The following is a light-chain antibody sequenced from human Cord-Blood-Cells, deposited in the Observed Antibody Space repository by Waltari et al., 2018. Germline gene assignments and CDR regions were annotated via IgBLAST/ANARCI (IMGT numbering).Light chain of an antibody. CDR3: SSYASSSTLV. J-gene: IGLJ2*01. CDR2: DVS. CDR1: SSDVGGYNY. V-gene: IGLV2-14*01. Sequence: QSALTQPASVSRSPGQSITISCTRTSSDVGGYNYGSWYQQHPGKAPKLMIYDVSNQPPGVSNRFPGSKSGNTASLTISGLQAEDDAEYYCSSYASSSTLVFGGGTKLTVL.